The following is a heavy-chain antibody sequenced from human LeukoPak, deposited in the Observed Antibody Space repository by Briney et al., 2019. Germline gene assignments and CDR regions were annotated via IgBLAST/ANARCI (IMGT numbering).Heavy chain of an antibody. CDR1: GFTFSSYS. Sequence: GGSLRLSCAASGFTFSSYSLNWVRQAPGKGLEWVSSIDSTGGCTYYPNSLKGRFTISSDNGRKSVYLQMNSLSADDTAVYYCEIFRRGGGYDQYDYWGQGALVTVST. V-gene: IGHV3-21*01. CDR2: IDSTGGCT. D-gene: IGHD5-12*01. CDR3: EIFRRGGGYDQYDY. J-gene: IGHJ4*02.